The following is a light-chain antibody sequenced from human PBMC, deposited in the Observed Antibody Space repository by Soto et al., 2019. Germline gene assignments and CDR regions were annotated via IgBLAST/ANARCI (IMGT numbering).Light chain of an antibody. Sequence: QSALTQPASMSGSPGQSITISCTGTSSDVGGYNYVSWYQQHPGKAPKLMIYDVSNRPSGVSNRFSGSKSGNTASLTISGLQAEDEADYYCSSYTSSSILVFGGGTKLTVL. CDR3: SSYTSSSILV. J-gene: IGLJ2*01. V-gene: IGLV2-14*01. CDR1: SSDVGGYNY. CDR2: DVS.